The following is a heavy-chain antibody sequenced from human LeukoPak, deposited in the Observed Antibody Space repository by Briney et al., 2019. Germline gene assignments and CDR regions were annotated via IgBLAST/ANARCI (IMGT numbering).Heavy chain of an antibody. J-gene: IGHJ4*02. Sequence: PGGSLRLSCAASGFTFSSYNMNWVRQAPGKGLEWVAFIRYDGNNKLYADSMKGRFTISRDNSKNTLYLHINSLRAEDTAVYYCVKDNPLDYWGQGTLVIVSS. D-gene: IGHD1-14*01. CDR2: IRYDGNNK. CDR1: GFTFSSYN. CDR3: VKDNPLDY. V-gene: IGHV3-30*02.